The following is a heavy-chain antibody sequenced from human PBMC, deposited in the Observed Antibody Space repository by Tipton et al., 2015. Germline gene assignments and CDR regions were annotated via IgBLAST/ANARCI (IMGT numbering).Heavy chain of an antibody. CDR1: GGSISTSTYY. CDR3: ARTDYSDDWYFDL. V-gene: IGHV4-39*07. Sequence: TLSLTCTVSGGSISTSTYYWGWIRQPPGMGLEWIGSIYYSGTTYYNPSLKSRVIMSVDKSKNQFSLNLSSVTAADTAVYYCARTDYSDDWYFDLWGRGTLVTVSA. CDR2: IYYSGTT. J-gene: IGHJ2*01. D-gene: IGHD4-11*01.